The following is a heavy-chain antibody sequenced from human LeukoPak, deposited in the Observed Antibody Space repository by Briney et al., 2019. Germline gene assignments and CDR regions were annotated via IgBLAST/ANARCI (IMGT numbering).Heavy chain of an antibody. CDR2: TYYSGST. D-gene: IGHD4-17*01. CDR3: ARRGYGDYGGVFDY. J-gene: IGHJ4*02. V-gene: IGHV4-59*08. Sequence: SETLSPTCTVSGGSISSYYWSWIGQPRGEGLVWIGYTYYSGSTNYDSTLKSRVTISVDTSTNQFSLKLSSVTAADTAVYHCARRGYGDYGGVFDYWGQGTLVTVSS. CDR1: GGSISSYY.